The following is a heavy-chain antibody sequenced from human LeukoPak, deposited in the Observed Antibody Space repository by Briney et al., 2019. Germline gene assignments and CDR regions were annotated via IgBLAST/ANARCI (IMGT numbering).Heavy chain of an antibody. CDR2: IYHIGST. CDR3: ARAGWIITSGIYY. V-gene: IGHV4-38-2*01. J-gene: IGHJ4*02. Sequence: SETLSLTCGVSGYSISRGYYWAWIRQPPGKGLEWIGTIYHIGSTYYNPSLESRVTISVDTSKNEFSLNLNSVTAADTAVYYCARAGWIITSGIYYWGQGALVTVSS. CDR1: GYSISRGYY. D-gene: IGHD1-20*01.